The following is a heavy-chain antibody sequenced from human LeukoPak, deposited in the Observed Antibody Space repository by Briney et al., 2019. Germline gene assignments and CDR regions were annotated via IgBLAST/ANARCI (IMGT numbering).Heavy chain of an antibody. V-gene: IGHV3-23*01. Sequence: GGSLRLSCAASGFTFSSYAMSWVRQTPGWGLEWVSTISGSAGSTHNADSVKGRFTISRDNSKNTLYLHVSSLRVEDTAVYYCAKDLGFNYGYGFDYWGQGNLVTVSS. CDR1: GFTFSSYA. D-gene: IGHD3-16*01. J-gene: IGHJ4*02. CDR2: ISGSAGST. CDR3: AKDLGFNYGYGFDY.